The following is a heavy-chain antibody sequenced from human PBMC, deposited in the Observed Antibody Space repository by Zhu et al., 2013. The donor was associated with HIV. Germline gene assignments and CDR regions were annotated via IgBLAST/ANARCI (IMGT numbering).Heavy chain of an antibody. CDR1: GGSISSGDYY. V-gene: IGHV4-30-4*01. CDR3: ARVASLGRRLGEFGLIGNYFDY. J-gene: IGHJ4*02. D-gene: IGHD3-16*01. CDR2: IYYSGST. Sequence: QVQLQESGPGLVKPSQTLSLTCTVSGGSISSGDYYWSWIRQPPGKGLEWIGYIYYSGSTYYNPSLKSRVTISVDTSKNQFSLKLSSVTAADTAVYYCARVASLGRRLGEFGLIGNYFDYWGQGTLVTVSS.